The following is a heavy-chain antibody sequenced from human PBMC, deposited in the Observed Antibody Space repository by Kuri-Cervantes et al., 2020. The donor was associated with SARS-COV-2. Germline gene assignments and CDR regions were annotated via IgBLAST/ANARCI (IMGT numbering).Heavy chain of an antibody. Sequence: GESLKISCAASGFTFSSYGMHWVRQAPGKGLEWVAFIRYDGSNKYYADSVKGRVTISRDNSKNTLYLQMNSLRAEDTAVYYCARGYYDFWSGYGGYAFDIWGQGTMVTVSS. CDR2: IRYDGSNK. CDR3: ARGYYDFWSGYGGYAFDI. J-gene: IGHJ3*02. V-gene: IGHV3-30*02. D-gene: IGHD3-3*01. CDR1: GFTFSSYG.